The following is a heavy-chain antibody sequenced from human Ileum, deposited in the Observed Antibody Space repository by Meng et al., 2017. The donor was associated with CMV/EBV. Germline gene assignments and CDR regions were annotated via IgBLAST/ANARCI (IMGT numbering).Heavy chain of an antibody. J-gene: IGHJ4*02. Sequence: GGSLRLSCAASGFTVNTYDMHWVRHITGQGLEWVSAIGTAGDTYYPGSVQGRFTISRDNAKNSLYLQMSRLRDGDTAVYYCARGRVVGGNSRSWYLLWGQGTLVTVSS. CDR1: GFTVNTYD. CDR2: IGTAGDT. V-gene: IGHV3-13*04. D-gene: IGHD6-13*01. CDR3: ARGRVVGGNSRSWYLL.